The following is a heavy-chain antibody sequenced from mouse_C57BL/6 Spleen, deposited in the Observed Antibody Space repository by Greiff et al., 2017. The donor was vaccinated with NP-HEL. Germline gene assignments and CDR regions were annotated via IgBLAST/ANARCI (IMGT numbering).Heavy chain of an antibody. Sequence: DVMLVESGGGLVKPGGSLKLSCAASGFTFSDYGMHWVRQAPEKGLEWVAYISSGSSTIYYADTVKGRFTISRDNAKNTLFLQMTSLRSEDTAMYYCAKNWDGGYFDVWGTGTTVTVSS. V-gene: IGHV5-17*01. J-gene: IGHJ1*03. CDR3: AKNWDGGYFDV. CDR2: ISSGSSTI. CDR1: GFTFSDYG. D-gene: IGHD4-1*01.